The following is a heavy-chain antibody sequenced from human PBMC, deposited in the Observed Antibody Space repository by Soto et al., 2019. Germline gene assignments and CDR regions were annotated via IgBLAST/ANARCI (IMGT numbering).Heavy chain of an antibody. Sequence: EVQLVESGGGLVKPGGSLRLSCAASGFTFSSYSMNWVRQAPGKGLEWVSSISSSSSYIYYADSVKGRFTISRDNAKNSLYVQRNSLRAEDTAGYYCARVVVVPAAGIDYWGQGTLVNVSS. CDR2: ISSSSSYI. CDR3: ARVVVVPAAGIDY. D-gene: IGHD2-2*01. J-gene: IGHJ4*02. CDR1: GFTFSSYS. V-gene: IGHV3-21*01.